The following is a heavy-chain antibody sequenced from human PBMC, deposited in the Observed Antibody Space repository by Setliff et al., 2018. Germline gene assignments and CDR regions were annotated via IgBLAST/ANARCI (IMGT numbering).Heavy chain of an antibody. CDR1: GDSIFDNY. Sequence: PSETLSLTCSVSGDSIFDNYWSWIRQSPGRGLEWIAYISYTGSTNYNPSLKSRVAISRDTSTNQLSLELRSVTAADTAVYYCAREPTRTGGFYYLDVWGEGTTVTVSS. V-gene: IGHV4-59*12. CDR3: AREPTRTGGFYYLDV. CDR2: ISYTGST. D-gene: IGHD2-2*01. J-gene: IGHJ6*03.